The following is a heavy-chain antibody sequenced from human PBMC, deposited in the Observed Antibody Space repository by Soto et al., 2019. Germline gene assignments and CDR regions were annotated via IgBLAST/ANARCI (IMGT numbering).Heavy chain of an antibody. D-gene: IGHD2-15*01. CDR3: VKGSEVARQELDY. V-gene: IGHV3-30*18. Sequence: HVQLVESGGGVVQPGRSLRLSCAASGFSLSNCGMHWVRQAPGKGLEWVAAISSDGSDKYYSESVKGRCTISRDNSKNTLFLQMNSLRVQDTAVYYCVKGSEVARQELDYWGQGTMVTGSS. J-gene: IGHJ4*02. CDR2: ISSDGSDK. CDR1: GFSLSNCG.